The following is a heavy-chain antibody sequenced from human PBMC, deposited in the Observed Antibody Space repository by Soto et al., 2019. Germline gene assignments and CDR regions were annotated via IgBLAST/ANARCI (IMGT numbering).Heavy chain of an antibody. D-gene: IGHD3-22*01. V-gene: IGHV1-3*04. CDR3: ARDQTYYYDSSGRNWFDP. J-gene: IGHJ5*02. CDR2: INSGDGNT. CDR1: GYTFISYG. Sequence: ASVNVSFKPSGYTFISYGLHWVRQAPGQRLEWMGWINSGDGNTKYSPKFQGRINITRDTSARTVHMELSSLRSGDTAVYYCARDQTYYYDSSGRNWFDPWGQGTLVTVST.